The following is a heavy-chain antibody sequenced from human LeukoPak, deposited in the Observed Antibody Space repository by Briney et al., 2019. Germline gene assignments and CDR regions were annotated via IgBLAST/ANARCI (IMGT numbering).Heavy chain of an antibody. CDR1: GGSISSYY. CDR2: IYYSGST. Sequence: SETLSLTCSVSGGSISSYYWSWIRQPPGKGLEWIGYIYYSGSTNHNPSLKSRVTISVDTSKNRVSLKLSSVTAADTAVYYCARHSGSSGAFDYWGQGTLVTVSS. V-gene: IGHV4-59*08. D-gene: IGHD6-6*01. CDR3: ARHSGSSGAFDY. J-gene: IGHJ4*02.